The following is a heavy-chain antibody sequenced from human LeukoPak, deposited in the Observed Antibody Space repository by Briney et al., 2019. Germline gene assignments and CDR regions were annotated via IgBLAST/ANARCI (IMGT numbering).Heavy chain of an antibody. D-gene: IGHD6-19*01. CDR1: GFTFSSYG. CDR2: ISYDGSNK. Sequence: GGSLRLSCAASGFTFSSYGIHWVRQAPGKGLEWVALISYDGSNKYYADSVKGRFTISRDNAKDSLYLQMSSLRAEDTALYHCARSSGWYPYNWFDPWGQGTLVTVSS. V-gene: IGHV3-30*03. CDR3: ARSSGWYPYNWFDP. J-gene: IGHJ5*02.